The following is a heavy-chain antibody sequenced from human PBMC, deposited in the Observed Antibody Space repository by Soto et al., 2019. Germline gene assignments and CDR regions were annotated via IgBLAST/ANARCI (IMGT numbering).Heavy chain of an antibody. D-gene: IGHD6-13*01. CDR2: ISGSGGST. J-gene: IGHJ4*02. CDR1: GFTFDSYA. CDR3: AKYGSSSWSLFDY. V-gene: IGHV3-23*01. Sequence: VGSLRLSCAASGFTFDSYAMSWVRQAPGKGLEWVSSISGSGGSTYYADSVKGRFTISRDNSKNTLYLQMNSLRAEDTALYYCAKYGSSSWSLFDYWGQGILVTVSS.